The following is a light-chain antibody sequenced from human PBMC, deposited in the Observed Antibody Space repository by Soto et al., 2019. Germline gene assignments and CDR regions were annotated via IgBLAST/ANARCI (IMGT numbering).Light chain of an antibody. CDR1: QSISNY. V-gene: IGKV1-39*01. CDR2: ALS. CDR3: QQSYSTPLVT. Sequence: DIQMTQSPSSLSASLGDRATITCRASQSISNYLNWYQQKPGKAPKLLIYALSSLQSGVPSRFSGSRSGTDFTLTISSLQPEDFATYYSQQSYSTPLVTFGPGTKVDIK. J-gene: IGKJ3*01.